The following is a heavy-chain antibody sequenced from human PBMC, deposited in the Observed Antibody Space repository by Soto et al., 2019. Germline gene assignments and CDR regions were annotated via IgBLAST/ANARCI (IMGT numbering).Heavy chain of an antibody. CDR2: LSYNGTYK. CDR1: GFTFRSYA. J-gene: IGHJ4*02. CDR3: TRTAAWELRSSDLDF. Sequence: GGSLRLSCAASGFTFRSYAMHWVRQAPGKGLEWVAVLSYNGTYKSYTDSVKGRFTISRDISKNTLYLQMNSLRVEDTAVYYCTRTAAWELRSSDLDFWGPGTLVTVSS. V-gene: IGHV3-30-3*01. D-gene: IGHD1-26*01.